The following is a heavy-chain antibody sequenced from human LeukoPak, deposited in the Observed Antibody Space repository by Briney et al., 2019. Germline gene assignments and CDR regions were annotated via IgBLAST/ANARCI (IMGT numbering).Heavy chain of an antibody. J-gene: IGHJ3*02. V-gene: IGHV3-30*03. CDR1: GFTFSSYG. CDR2: ISYDGSNK. CDR3: ARGGRGSAAVVAPRSFDI. D-gene: IGHD3-22*01. Sequence: GGSLRLSCAASGFTFSSYGMHWVRQAPGKGLEWVAVISYDGSNKYYADSVKGRFTTSRDDSKNTLYLQMNSLRAEDSALYYCARGGRGSAAVVAPRSFDIWGQGTMVTVSS.